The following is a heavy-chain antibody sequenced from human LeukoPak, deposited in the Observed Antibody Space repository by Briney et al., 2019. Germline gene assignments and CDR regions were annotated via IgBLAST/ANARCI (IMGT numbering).Heavy chain of an antibody. V-gene: IGHV1-2*02. Sequence: AAVKVSCKASGYNFVGYYLHWVRQPPGQGLEWMAWIDPYTGNTHYAQKFKGRITVTRDPSLSTTYMELNGLTSDDTALYYCAREYSASEHWGQGTLVTVSS. CDR3: AREYSASEH. J-gene: IGHJ1*01. D-gene: IGHD5-12*01. CDR1: GYNFVGYY. CDR2: IDPYTGNT.